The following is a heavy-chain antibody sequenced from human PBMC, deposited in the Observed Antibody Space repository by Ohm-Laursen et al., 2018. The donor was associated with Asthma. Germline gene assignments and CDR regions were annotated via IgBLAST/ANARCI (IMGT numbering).Heavy chain of an antibody. CDR1: GFTVSNYW. D-gene: IGHD3-10*01. CDR2: IKSNTDGGPT. Sequence: SLRLSCAAFGFTVSNYWVHWVRQAPGKGLEWVGRIKSNTDGGPTDYGAPVKGRFTISRDDSKNTLYLQMNSLKTEDTGVYYCTTDPGRITMIRGTYWGQGTLVTVSS. J-gene: IGHJ4*02. CDR3: TTDPGRITMIRGTY. V-gene: IGHV3-15*01.